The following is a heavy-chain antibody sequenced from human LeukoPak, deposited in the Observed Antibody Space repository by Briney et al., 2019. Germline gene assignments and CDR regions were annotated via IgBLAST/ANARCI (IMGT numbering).Heavy chain of an antibody. J-gene: IGHJ4*02. V-gene: IGHV3-7*01. CDR1: GFTFSGYW. D-gene: IGHD3-22*01. CDR3: ALDYDTSGYSH. CDR2: IKQDGSGK. Sequence: GGSLRLSCAASGFTFSGYWMGWVRQAPGKGLEWVANIKQDGSGKSYVESVKGRFTISRDNAKNSLYLQMNNLRAEDTAVYYCALDYDTSGYSHWGQGALVTVSS.